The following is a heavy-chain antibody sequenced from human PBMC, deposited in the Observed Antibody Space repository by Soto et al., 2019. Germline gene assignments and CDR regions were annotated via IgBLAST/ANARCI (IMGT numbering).Heavy chain of an antibody. V-gene: IGHV4-39*01. CDR2: IYYSGST. Sequence: SETLSLTCTVSGGSISSSSYYWGWIRKPPGKGLEWIGSIYYSGSTYYNPSLKSRVTISVDTSKNQFSLKLSSVTAADTAVYYCARHEAYCGGDCYSGWFDPWGQGTLVTVSS. CDR3: ARHEAYCGGDCYSGWFDP. J-gene: IGHJ5*02. CDR1: GGSISSSSYY. D-gene: IGHD2-21*02.